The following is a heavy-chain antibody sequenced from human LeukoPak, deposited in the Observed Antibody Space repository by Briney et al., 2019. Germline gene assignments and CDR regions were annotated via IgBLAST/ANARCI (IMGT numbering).Heavy chain of an antibody. CDR1: GLTFSSYG. CDR3: AKGDGYPDYFDY. J-gene: IGHJ4*02. V-gene: IGHV3-33*06. D-gene: IGHD5-24*01. CDR2: IWYDGSNK. Sequence: GRSLRLSCAASGLTFSSYGMHWVRQAPGKGLEWVAVIWYDGSNKYYADSVKGRFTISRDNSKNTLYLQMNSLRAEDTAVYYCAKGDGYPDYFDYWGQGTLVTVSS.